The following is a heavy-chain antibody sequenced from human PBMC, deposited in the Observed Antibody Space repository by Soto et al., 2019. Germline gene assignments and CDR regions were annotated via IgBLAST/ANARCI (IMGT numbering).Heavy chain of an antibody. Sequence: PGGSLRLSCAASGFTFSSYGMHWVRQAPGKGLEWVAVISYDGSNKYYADSVKGRFTISRDNSKNTLYLQMNSLRAEDTAVYYCAKDYYDSSGPYWGQGTLVTVSS. CDR3: AKDYYDSSGPY. J-gene: IGHJ4*02. V-gene: IGHV3-30*18. CDR2: ISYDGSNK. CDR1: GFTFSSYG. D-gene: IGHD3-22*01.